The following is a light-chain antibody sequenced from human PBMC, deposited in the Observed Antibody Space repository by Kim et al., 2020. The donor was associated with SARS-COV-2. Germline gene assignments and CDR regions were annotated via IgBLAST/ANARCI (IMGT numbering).Light chain of an antibody. CDR1: QSVLYSSNNKNY. Sequence: ATINCQSSQSVLYSSNNKNYLAWYQQKPGQPPKLLIYWASTRESGVPDRFSGSGSGTDFTLTISSLQAEDVAVYYCQQYYSTLRTFGQGTKVDIK. CDR3: QQYYSTLRT. J-gene: IGKJ1*01. CDR2: WAS. V-gene: IGKV4-1*01.